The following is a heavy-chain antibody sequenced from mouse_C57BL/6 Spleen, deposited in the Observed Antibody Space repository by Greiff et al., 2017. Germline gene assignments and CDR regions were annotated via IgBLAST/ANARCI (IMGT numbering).Heavy chain of an antibody. D-gene: IGHD1-1*01. CDR3: AVYGSPGYFDV. Sequence: QVQLKQPGAELVRPGSSVKLSCKASGYTFTSYWMHWVKQRPIQGLEWIGNIDPSDSETHYNQKFKDKATLTVDKSSSTAYMQLSSLTSEGSAVYYCAVYGSPGYFDVWGTGTTVTVSS. CDR1: GYTFTSYW. V-gene: IGHV1-52*01. CDR2: IDPSDSET. J-gene: IGHJ1*03.